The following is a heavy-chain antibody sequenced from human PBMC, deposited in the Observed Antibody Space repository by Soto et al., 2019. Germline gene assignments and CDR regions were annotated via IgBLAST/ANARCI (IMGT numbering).Heavy chain of an antibody. D-gene: IGHD3-3*01. CDR3: ARDSGSGDQSYDFWRPYYTWSGYNCFDT. J-gene: IGHJ5*02. CDR1: GFTFSSYW. CDR2: IKQDGSEK. V-gene: IGHV3-7*01. Sequence: GGSLRLSCAASGFTFSSYWMSWVRQAPGKGLEWVANIKQDGSEKYYVDSVKGRFTISRDNAKNSLYLQMNSLRAEDTAVYYCARDSGSGDQSYDFWRPYYTWSGYNCFDTWGQGTLVTVSS.